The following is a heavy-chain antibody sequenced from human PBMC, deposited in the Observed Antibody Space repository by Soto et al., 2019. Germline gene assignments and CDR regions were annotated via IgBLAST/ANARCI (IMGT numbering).Heavy chain of an antibody. CDR2: ISSSSSYT. CDR3: ARSESWETQGHHY. D-gene: IGHD1-26*01. J-gene: IGHJ4*02. Sequence: GSLRLSCAASGFTFSSYSMNWVRQAPGKGLEWVSSISSSSSYTYYADSVKGRFTISRDNAKNSLYLQMNSLRAEDTAVYYCARSESWETQGHHYWGQGTLVTVSS. CDR1: GFTFSSYS. V-gene: IGHV3-21*01.